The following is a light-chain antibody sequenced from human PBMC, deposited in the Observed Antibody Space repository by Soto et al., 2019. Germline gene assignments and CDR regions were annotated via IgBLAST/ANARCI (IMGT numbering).Light chain of an antibody. CDR1: QSVRSN. CDR3: QQYNNWPPWT. V-gene: IGKV3-15*01. CDR2: AAS. J-gene: IGKJ1*01. Sequence: EIVMTQSPATLSVSPGEGATLSCRASQSVRSNLAWFQQKPGKSPRLLIYAASTRATGIPARFSGSGSGTYFTLTITSLQSEDFAVYYCQQYNNWPPWTFGQGTKVEIK.